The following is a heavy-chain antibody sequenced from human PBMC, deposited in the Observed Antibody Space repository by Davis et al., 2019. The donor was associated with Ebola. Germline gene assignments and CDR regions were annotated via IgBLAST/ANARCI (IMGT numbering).Heavy chain of an antibody. CDR2: INPNSGGT. CDR1: GYTFTSYY. J-gene: IGHJ4*02. V-gene: IGHV1-2*02. CDR3: ARDGSTSDQKSGELDY. D-gene: IGHD7-27*01. Sequence: AASVQVSCKASGYTFTSYYMHWVRQAPGQGLEWMGWINPNSGGTNYAQKFQGRVTMTRDTSITTAYMELSRLRSDDTAVYYCARDGSTSDQKSGELDYWGQGPLVTVSS.